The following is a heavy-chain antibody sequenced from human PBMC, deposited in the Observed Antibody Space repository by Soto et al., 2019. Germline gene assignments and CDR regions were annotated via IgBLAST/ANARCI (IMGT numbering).Heavy chain of an antibody. CDR2: IIPIFGTA. D-gene: IGHD3-22*01. CDR1: GGTFSSYA. V-gene: IGHV1-69*01. Sequence: QVQLVQSGAEVKKPGSSVKVSCKASGGTFSSYAISWVRQAPGQGLEWMGGIIPIFGTANYAQKFQGRVTTTADESTSTAYMELSSLRSEDTAVYYCARGPPPITMIVVVNLFDYWGQGTLVTVSS. J-gene: IGHJ4*02. CDR3: ARGPPPITMIVVVNLFDY.